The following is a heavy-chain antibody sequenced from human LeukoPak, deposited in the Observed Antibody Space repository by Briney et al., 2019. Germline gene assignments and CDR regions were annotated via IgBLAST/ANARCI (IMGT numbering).Heavy chain of an antibody. D-gene: IGHD1-26*01. CDR2: ISYDGSNK. V-gene: IGHV3-30*18. J-gene: IGHJ3*02. CDR3: AKSYIKSGSYAGDAFDI. Sequence: GGSLRLSCAASGFTFSSYGMHWVRQAPGKGLEWVAVISYDGSNKYYADSVKGRFTISRDNSKNTLYLQMNSLRAEDTAVYYCAKSYIKSGSYAGDAFDIWGQGTMVTVSS. CDR1: GFTFSSYG.